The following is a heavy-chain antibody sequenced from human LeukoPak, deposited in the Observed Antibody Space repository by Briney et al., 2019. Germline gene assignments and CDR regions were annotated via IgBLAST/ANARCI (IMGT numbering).Heavy chain of an antibody. Sequence: SETLSLTCTVSGGSISSYYWSWIRQPPGKGLEWIGYIYYSGSTNYNPSLKSRVTISVDTSKNQFSLKLSSVTAADTAVYYCAREVGNEWLSRFDYWGQGTLVTVSS. CDR2: IYYSGST. D-gene: IGHD3-3*01. CDR3: AREVGNEWLSRFDY. V-gene: IGHV4-59*01. CDR1: GGSISSYY. J-gene: IGHJ4*02.